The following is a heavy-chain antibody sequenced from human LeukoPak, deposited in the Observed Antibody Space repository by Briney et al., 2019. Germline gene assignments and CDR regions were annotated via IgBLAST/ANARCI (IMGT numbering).Heavy chain of an antibody. Sequence: GRSLRLSCAASGFTFSSYGMHWVRQAPGKGLEWVAVISYDGSNKYYADSVKGRFTISRDNSKNTLYLQMNSLRAEDTAVYYCAHGDYSGYWGQGTLVTVSS. CDR1: GFTFSSYG. D-gene: IGHD1-26*01. J-gene: IGHJ4*02. V-gene: IGHV3-30*03. CDR2: ISYDGSNK. CDR3: AHGDYSGY.